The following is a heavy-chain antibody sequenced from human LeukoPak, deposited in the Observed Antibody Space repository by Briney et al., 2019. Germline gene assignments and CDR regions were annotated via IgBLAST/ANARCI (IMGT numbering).Heavy chain of an antibody. CDR2: IDWDDDK. CDR3: ARNYGSGSLDY. V-gene: IGHV2-70*11. Sequence: SGPTLVKPTQTLTLTCTFSGFSLSTSGVGVGWIRQPPGKALEWLARIDWDDDKYYSTSLKTRLTISKDTSKNQVVPTMTNMDPVDTATYYCARNYGSGSLDYWGQGTLATVSS. J-gene: IGHJ4*02. D-gene: IGHD3-10*01. CDR1: GFSLSTSGVG.